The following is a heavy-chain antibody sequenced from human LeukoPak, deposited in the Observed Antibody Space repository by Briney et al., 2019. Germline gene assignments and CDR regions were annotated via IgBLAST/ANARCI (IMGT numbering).Heavy chain of an antibody. D-gene: IGHD3-9*01. CDR3: ARGVYDHPTGNYYFDY. Sequence: VKVSRKSSGYTFTCYDINWVRQATGQGLEWMGFMNTNGGNTSSVQKFQGRGTMTMNRSISKDSMELSSLRAQDTAVYYCARGVYDHPTGNYYFDYGSQGTLVTVPA. CDR1: GYTFTCYD. J-gene: IGHJ4*02. CDR2: MNTNGGNT. V-gene: IGHV1-8*01.